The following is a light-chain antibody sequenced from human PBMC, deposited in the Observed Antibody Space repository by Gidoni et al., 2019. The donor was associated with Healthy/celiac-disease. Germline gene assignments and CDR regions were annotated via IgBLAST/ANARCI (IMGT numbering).Light chain of an antibody. Sequence: QSVLPQPPSVSGAPGQRVTISCTGSSSNIGAGYDVHWYQQLPGTAPKLLIYGNSNRPSGVPDRFSSSKSGTSASLAITGLQAEDEADYYCQSYDSSLSGHVVFGGGTKLTVL. V-gene: IGLV1-40*01. CDR1: SSNIGAGYD. J-gene: IGLJ2*01. CDR3: QSYDSSLSGHVV. CDR2: GNS.